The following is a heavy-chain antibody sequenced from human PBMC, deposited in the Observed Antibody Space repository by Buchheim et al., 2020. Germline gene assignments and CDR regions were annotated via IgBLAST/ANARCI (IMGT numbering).Heavy chain of an antibody. CDR2: IYYSGST. Sequence: QLQLQESGPGLVKPVETLSLTCTVSGGSISSRSYYWGWIRQPPGKGLEWIGGIYYSGSTYYNPSLKSRVTISLDQSKNQFSLKLSSVTAADTAVYYCARHGNYGPYYMDVWGKGTT. D-gene: IGHD4-17*01. CDR1: GGSISSRSYY. CDR3: ARHGNYGPYYMDV. V-gene: IGHV4-39*01. J-gene: IGHJ6*03.